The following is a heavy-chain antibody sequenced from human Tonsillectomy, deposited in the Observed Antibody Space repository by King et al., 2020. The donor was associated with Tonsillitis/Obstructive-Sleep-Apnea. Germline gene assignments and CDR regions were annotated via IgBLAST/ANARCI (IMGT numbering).Heavy chain of an antibody. V-gene: IGHV3-9*01. J-gene: IGHJ6*03. CDR3: AKDTGRFLTPYMDV. Sequence: VLLVESGGGLVQPGRSLRLSCAASGFTFDDYAMHWVRQAPGKGLEWVSGISWNSGTIGYADSVKGRFTISRDNAKNSLYLQMNSLRGEDTALYYCAKDTGRFLTPYMDVWGKGTTVTVSS. D-gene: IGHD3-3*01. CDR2: ISWNSGTI. CDR1: GFTFDDYA.